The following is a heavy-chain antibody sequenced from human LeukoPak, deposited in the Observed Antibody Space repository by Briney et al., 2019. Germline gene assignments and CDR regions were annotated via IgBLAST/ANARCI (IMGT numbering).Heavy chain of an antibody. V-gene: IGHV3-23*01. CDR2: IGGSGDKT. CDR1: GFTFNRNA. Sequence: GGPLRLSCAPSGFTFNRNAISCVRQAPGKGLECVSTIGGSGDKTLYADSVKGRFTISRDNSKNMLHLQMSSLTGEDTALYYCVRRGDASSGWGDHDYWGQGALVTVSS. D-gene: IGHD6-19*01. J-gene: IGHJ4*02. CDR3: VRRGDASSGWGDHDY.